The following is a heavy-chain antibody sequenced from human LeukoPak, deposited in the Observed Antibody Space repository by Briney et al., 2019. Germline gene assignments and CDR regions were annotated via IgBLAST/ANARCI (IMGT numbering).Heavy chain of an antibody. J-gene: IGHJ6*03. CDR3: ARADVKGYCSGGSCLYYYYMDV. D-gene: IGHD2-15*01. CDR1: GYTFTRSD. CDR2: MNPNSGNT. V-gene: IGHV1-8*03. Sequence: ASVNVSCKASGYTFTRSDINWVRQATGQGLELIGWMNPNSGNTGYAQKFQGRVTITRNTSISTAYLGLISLSSEDTAVYYCARADVKGYCSGGSCLYYYYMDVWGKGTTVTVSS.